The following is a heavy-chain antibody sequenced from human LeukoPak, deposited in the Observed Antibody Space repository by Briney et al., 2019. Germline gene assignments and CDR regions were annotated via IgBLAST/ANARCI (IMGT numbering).Heavy chain of an antibody. CDR2: IIPIFGTA. Sequence: SVKVSCKASGGTFSSYAISWVRQAPGQGLEWMGGIIPIFGTANYAQKFQGRVTITADKSTSAAYMELSSLRSEDTAVYYCASLNIVVVPAAKGWELDPWGQGTLVTVSS. V-gene: IGHV1-69*06. CDR1: GGTFSSYA. J-gene: IGHJ5*02. D-gene: IGHD2-2*01. CDR3: ASLNIVVVPAAKGWELDP.